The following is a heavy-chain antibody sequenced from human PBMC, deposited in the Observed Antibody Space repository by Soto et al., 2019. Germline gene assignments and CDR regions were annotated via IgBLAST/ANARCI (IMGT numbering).Heavy chain of an antibody. Sequence: ETLCLTCTVSGCSISSSSYYWGWIRQPPGKGLEWIGSIYYSGSTYYNPSLKSRVTISVDTSKNQFSLKLSSVTAADTAVYYCARLVTAAGKNDYFDYWGQGTLVTVSS. CDR1: GCSISSSSYY. V-gene: IGHV4-39*01. CDR3: ARLVTAAGKNDYFDY. D-gene: IGHD6-13*01. J-gene: IGHJ4*02. CDR2: IYYSGST.